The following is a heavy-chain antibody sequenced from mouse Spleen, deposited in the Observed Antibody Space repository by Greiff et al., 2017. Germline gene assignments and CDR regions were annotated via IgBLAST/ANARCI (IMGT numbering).Heavy chain of an antibody. CDR3: ARQFYDYDSFAY. V-gene: IGHV5-9*01. CDR2: ISGGGGNT. CDR1: GFTFSSYT. D-gene: IGHD2-4*01. Sequence: EVKLEESGGGLVKPGGSLKLSCAASGFTFSSYTMSWVRQTPEKRLEWVATISGGGGNTYYPDSVKGRFTISRDNAKNTLYLQMSSLRSEDTALYYCARQFYDYDSFAYWGQGTLVTVSA. J-gene: IGHJ3*01.